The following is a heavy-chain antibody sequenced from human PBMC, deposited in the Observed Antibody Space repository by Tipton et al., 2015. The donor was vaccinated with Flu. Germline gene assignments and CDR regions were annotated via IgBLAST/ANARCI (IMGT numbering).Heavy chain of an antibody. V-gene: IGHV4-31*03. CDR1: GGSINSGGYY. CDR3: ARGVLTGGKRFDP. D-gene: IGHD4/OR15-4a*01. Sequence: PGLVKPSETLSLTCTVSGGSINSGGYYWSWIRQHPGKGLEWIGYIYHNGSTYYNPSLKSRLTISGDTSKNQFSLKLSSVTAADTAVYYCARGVLTGGKRFDPWGQGTLVTVSS. J-gene: IGHJ5*02. CDR2: IYHNGST.